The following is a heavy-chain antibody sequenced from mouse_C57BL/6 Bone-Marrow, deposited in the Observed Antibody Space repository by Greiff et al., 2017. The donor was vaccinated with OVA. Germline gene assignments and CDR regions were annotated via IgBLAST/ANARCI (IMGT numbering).Heavy chain of an antibody. D-gene: IGHD2-5*01. CDR3: ARSGSNSAY. CDR2: IYPTSGNT. J-gene: IGHJ3*01. Sequence: VKVVESGAELARPGASVKLSCKASGYTFTSYGISWVKQRTGQGLEWIGEIYPTSGNTYYNEKFKGKATLTADKSSSTAYMELRSLTSEVSAVYFCARSGSNSAYWGQGTLVTVSA. CDR1: GYTFTSYG. V-gene: IGHV1-81*01.